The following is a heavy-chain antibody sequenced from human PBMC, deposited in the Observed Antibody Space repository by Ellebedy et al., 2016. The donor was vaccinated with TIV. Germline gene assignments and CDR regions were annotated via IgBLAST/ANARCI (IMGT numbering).Heavy chain of an antibody. CDR3: ARAPPRRGSYVWDY. J-gene: IGHJ4*02. V-gene: IGHV3-11*01. CDR1: GFTFSDYY. D-gene: IGHD1-26*01. CDR2: ISSSGNTI. Sequence: GESLKISCAASGFTFSDYYMSWIRRAPGKGLEWVSYISSSGNTIYYADSVNGRFTISRDNAKNSLYLQMNSLRAEDTAVYYCARAPPRRGSYVWDYWGQGTLVTVSS.